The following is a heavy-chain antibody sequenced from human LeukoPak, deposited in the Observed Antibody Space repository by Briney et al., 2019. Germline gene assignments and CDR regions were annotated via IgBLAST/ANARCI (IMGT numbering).Heavy chain of an antibody. V-gene: IGHV3-74*01. J-gene: IGHJ5*01. CDR2: INSDGTDT. CDR1: GLTFSSHW. Sequence: GGSLRLSCVASGLTFSSHWMNWVRQAPGKGLVWVSRINSDGTDTNHADSVKGRFTISRDNARNTLFLQMHSLRAEDTAVYYCARGSSGYYTGVDSWGQGVLVSVSS. D-gene: IGHD5-18*01. CDR3: ARGSSGYYTGVDS.